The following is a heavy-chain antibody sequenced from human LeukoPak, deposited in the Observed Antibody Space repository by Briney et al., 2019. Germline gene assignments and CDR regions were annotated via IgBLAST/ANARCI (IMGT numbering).Heavy chain of an antibody. D-gene: IGHD2-21*02. V-gene: IGHV3-30*02. CDR1: GFTFSSYG. Sequence: GGSLRLSCAASGFTFSSYGMHWVRQAPGKGLEWVAFIRYDGGNKYYADSVKGRFTISRDHSKNTLYLQMNSLRAEGTAVYYCAKVNCGGDCSLFDYWGQGTLVTVPS. CDR2: IRYDGGNK. J-gene: IGHJ4*02. CDR3: AKVNCGGDCSLFDY.